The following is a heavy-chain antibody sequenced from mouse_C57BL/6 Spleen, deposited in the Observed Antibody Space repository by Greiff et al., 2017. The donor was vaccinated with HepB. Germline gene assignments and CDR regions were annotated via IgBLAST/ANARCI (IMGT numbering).Heavy chain of an antibody. D-gene: IGHD2-5*01. Sequence: VQLQQSGPELVKPGASVKISCKASGYAFSSSWMNWVKQRPGKGLEWIGRIYPGDGDINYNGKFKGKATLTADKSSSTAYMQLSSLTSEDSAVYCCARDYRNYYYFDYWGQGTTLTVSS. CDR2: IYPGDGDI. V-gene: IGHV1-82*01. J-gene: IGHJ2*01. CDR1: GYAFSSSW. CDR3: ARDYRNYYYFDY.